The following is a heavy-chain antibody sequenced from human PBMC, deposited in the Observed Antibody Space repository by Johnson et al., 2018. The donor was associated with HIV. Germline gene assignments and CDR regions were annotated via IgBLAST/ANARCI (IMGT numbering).Heavy chain of an antibody. Sequence: QVQLVESGGGVVRPGGSLRLSCAVSGFTFSSYAMHWVRQAPGKGLEWVAVIWYDGSNKYYTDSVKGRFTISRDNSKNTLYLQMNSLRAEDTAVYYCARGGQWGATDGFDIWGQGTMVTVSS. CDR2: IWYDGSNK. CDR3: ARGGQWGATDGFDI. J-gene: IGHJ3*02. CDR1: GFTFSSYA. D-gene: IGHD6-19*01. V-gene: IGHV3-30*04.